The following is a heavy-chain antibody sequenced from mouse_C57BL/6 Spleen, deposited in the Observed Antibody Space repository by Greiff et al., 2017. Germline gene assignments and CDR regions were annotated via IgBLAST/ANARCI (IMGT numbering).Heavy chain of an antibody. Sequence: VQLKESGPELVKPGASVKISCKASGYSFTDYNMNWVKQSNGKSLEWIGVINPNYGTTSYNQKFKGKATLTVDQSSSTAYMELNSLTSEYSAVYYCARRGETWTWFAYWGQGTLVTVSA. V-gene: IGHV1-39*01. CDR2: INPNYGTT. CDR1: GYSFTDYN. J-gene: IGHJ3*01. CDR3: ARRGETWTWFAY.